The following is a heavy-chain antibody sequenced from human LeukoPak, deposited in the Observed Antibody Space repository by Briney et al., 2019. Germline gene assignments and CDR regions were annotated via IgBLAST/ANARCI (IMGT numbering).Heavy chain of an antibody. CDR2: ITSSGSTT. CDR1: GFTFTKFW. D-gene: IGHD3-3*01. Sequence: GESLRLSCEASGFTFTKFWMSWVRQAPGKGLEWVSYITSSGSTTHYADSVKGRFTISRDNAKNSLFLQMNSLGAEDTAVYYCARCEWHYYHYYMDVWGKGTTVTVSS. J-gene: IGHJ6*03. CDR3: ARCEWHYYHYYMDV. V-gene: IGHV3-11*04.